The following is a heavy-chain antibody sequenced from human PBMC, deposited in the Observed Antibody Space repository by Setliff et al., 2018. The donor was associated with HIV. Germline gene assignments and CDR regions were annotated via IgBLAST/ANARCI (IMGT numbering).Heavy chain of an antibody. D-gene: IGHD2-8*02. CDR2: INHSGRT. Sequence: PSETLSLTCAVYGGSFSDNYWSWIRQSPGKGLEWIGEINHSGRTKYSPSLRSRVSISVDTSKTQFSLKLSSVTAADTAVYYLARVSSTYWYSIFRNYYYNMDVWGKGTTVTVSS. CDR3: ARVSSTYWYSIFRNYYYNMDV. V-gene: IGHV4-34*01. CDR1: GGSFSDNY. J-gene: IGHJ6*03.